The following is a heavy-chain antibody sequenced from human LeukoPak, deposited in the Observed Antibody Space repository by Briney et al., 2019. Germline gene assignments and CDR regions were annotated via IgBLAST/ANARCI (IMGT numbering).Heavy chain of an antibody. CDR2: ISYTGTYI. CDR3: VRDRGTYRPIDY. J-gene: IGHJ4*02. CDR1: GSTFSSYW. V-gene: IGHV3-21*04. D-gene: IGHD1-26*01. Sequence: PGGSLRLSCAASGSTFSSYWMSWVRQAPGKGLEWVSSISYTGTYIYYADSVKGRFTISRDNAQNSLYLQMNSLRAEDTAIYYCVRDRGTYRPIDYWGQGTLVTVSS.